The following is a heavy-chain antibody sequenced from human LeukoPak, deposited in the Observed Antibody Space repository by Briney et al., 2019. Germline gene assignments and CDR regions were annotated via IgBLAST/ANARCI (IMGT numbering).Heavy chain of an antibody. CDR1: GDIFFTYD. CDR3: AREEGGTGHSLPD. D-gene: IGHD2-8*02. J-gene: IGHJ4*02. V-gene: IGHV1-8*01. Sequence: ASVKVSCTASGDIFFTYDINWVRQATGQGLEWMGWMNPDSGNTGYAQKLQGRVTMTRDTAINTAYLVLSSLRAEDTAVYYCAREEGGTGHSLPDGGQGTLVTVSS. CDR2: MNPDSGNT.